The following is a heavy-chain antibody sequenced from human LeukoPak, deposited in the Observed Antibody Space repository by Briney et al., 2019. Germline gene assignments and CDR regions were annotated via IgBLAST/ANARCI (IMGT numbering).Heavy chain of an antibody. CDR2: MNPNSGNT. D-gene: IGHD3-22*01. CDR3: ARGRYESSGYYCDY. J-gene: IGHJ4*02. Sequence: APVKPSCKASGYTFTNYDINWVRQATGQGLEWMGWMNPNSGNTGYTQKFQGRVTMTRNTSISTAYMELSSLRSEDTAVYYCARGRYESSGYYCDYWGQGTQVTVSS. CDR1: GYTFTNYD. V-gene: IGHV1-8*01.